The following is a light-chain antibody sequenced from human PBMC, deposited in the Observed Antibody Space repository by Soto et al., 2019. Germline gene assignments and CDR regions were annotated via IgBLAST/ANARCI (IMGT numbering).Light chain of an antibody. CDR1: SSDVGDYNY. CDR2: DAS. CDR3: SSYTSSSTRV. V-gene: IGLV2-14*01. J-gene: IGLJ1*01. Sequence: QSALTQPASVSGSPGQSITIPCTGSSSDVGDYNYVSWYQQHPGKAPKLMIYDASNRPSGVSNRFSGSKSGNTASLTISGLQAEDEADYYCSSYTSSSTRVFGTGTKLTVL.